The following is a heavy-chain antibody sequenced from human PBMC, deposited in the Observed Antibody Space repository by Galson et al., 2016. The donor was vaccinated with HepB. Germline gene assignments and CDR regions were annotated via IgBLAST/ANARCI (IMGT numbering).Heavy chain of an antibody. V-gene: IGHV3-30*18. CDR1: GFTFSTYA. Sequence: SLRLSCAASGFTFSTYAMYWVRQAPGKGLEWVAVISDGGTYKYYPDSVRGRFTISRDNSKDTLYLQMNSLRVEDTAVYYCAKWGGSSITVFGIYYFDLWGQGTLVTVSS. D-gene: IGHD3-3*01. J-gene: IGHJ4*02. CDR3: AKWGGSSITVFGIYYFDL. CDR2: ISDGGTYK.